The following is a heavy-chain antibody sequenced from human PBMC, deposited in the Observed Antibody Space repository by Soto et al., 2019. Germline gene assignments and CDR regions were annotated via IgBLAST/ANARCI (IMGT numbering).Heavy chain of an antibody. J-gene: IGHJ4*02. D-gene: IGHD5-12*01. V-gene: IGHV1-18*01. CDR1: GYTFTSYG. CDR3: ARDLGGFPDY. Sequence: QVQLVQSGAEVKKPGASVKVSCKASGYTFTSYGISWVRQAPGQGLEWMGWISAHNGNTKYEQKLQGRVTMTTDTSTSTAYMEPRSLRADYTAVYYCARDLGGFPDYWSQGTLVTVSS. CDR2: ISAHNGNT.